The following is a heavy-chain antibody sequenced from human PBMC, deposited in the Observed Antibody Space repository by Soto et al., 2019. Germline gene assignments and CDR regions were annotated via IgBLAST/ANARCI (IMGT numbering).Heavy chain of an antibody. CDR3: ARALYYDFWSGYYTADYYYGMDV. Sequence: QVQLVQSGAEVKKPGSSVKVSCKASGYTFTSYYMHWVRQAPGQGLEWMGIINPSGGSTSYAQKLQGRVTMTKDTSTSTGYMELSSLRSEDTAVYYCARALYYDFWSGYYTADYYYGMDVWGQGTTVTVSS. CDR1: GYTFTSYY. D-gene: IGHD3-3*01. V-gene: IGHV1-46*04. CDR2: INPSGGST. J-gene: IGHJ6*02.